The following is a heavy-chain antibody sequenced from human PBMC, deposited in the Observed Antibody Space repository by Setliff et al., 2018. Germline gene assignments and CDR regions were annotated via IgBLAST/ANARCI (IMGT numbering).Heavy chain of an antibody. V-gene: IGHV3-7*03. Sequence: PGGSLRLSCAASGFTFSSLWMSWGRQAPGRGLEWVANINQVGNARYYAASVRGRFAIARDNSKNILYLQMNSLRRDDTALYFCARAIGDYVMDSWGQGTLVTVSS. J-gene: IGHJ4*02. CDR3: ARAIGDYVMDS. CDR1: GFTFSSLW. D-gene: IGHD4-17*01. CDR2: INQVGNAR.